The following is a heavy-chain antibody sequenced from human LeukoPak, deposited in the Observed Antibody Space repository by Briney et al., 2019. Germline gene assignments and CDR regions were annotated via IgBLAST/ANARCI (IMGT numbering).Heavy chain of an antibody. CDR2: IYNDGGLP. D-gene: IGHD4-23*01. J-gene: IGHJ4*02. CDR3: AQGHYVGNSEFLDN. V-gene: IGHV3-33*07. Sequence: PGGSLRLSCAASGFSFSSYGMYWVRRAPGKGLEWVALIYNDGGLPNYLDSVRGRFTISRDNSKNTLYLQMDSLRVEDTAVYYCAQGHYVGNSEFLDNWGQGSLVIVSS. CDR1: GFSFSSYG.